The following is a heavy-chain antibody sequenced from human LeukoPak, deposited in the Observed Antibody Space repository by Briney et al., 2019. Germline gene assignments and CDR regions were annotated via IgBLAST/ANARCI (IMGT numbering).Heavy chain of an antibody. D-gene: IGHD3-22*01. J-gene: IGHJ4*02. Sequence: SVNVSFKASGGTFTSYAISWVRQAPGQGLEWMGRMIPIFGTANYAQKFQGRVTITTDESTSTAYMELSSLRSEDTAVYYCASTYYYDSSGYYYFDYWGQGTLVTVSS. V-gene: IGHV1-69*05. CDR1: GGTFTSYA. CDR2: MIPIFGTA. CDR3: ASTYYYDSSGYYYFDY.